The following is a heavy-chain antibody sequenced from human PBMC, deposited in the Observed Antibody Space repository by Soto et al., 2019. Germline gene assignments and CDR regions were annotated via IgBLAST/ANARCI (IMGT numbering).Heavy chain of an antibody. Sequence: SETLSLTCTVSGGSMRNYFWTWIRQPPGKGLEWIGYTHHSGTTSFFPSYNPSLRSRVTISEGTSKNQFSLKLLSVTTADTAVYFCAAGEASSRNLAPYYLDFWGQGTLVTVSS. CDR3: AAGEASSRNLAPYYLDF. V-gene: IGHV4-59*01. D-gene: IGHD6-13*01. J-gene: IGHJ4*02. CDR1: GGSMRNYF. CDR2: THHSGTT.